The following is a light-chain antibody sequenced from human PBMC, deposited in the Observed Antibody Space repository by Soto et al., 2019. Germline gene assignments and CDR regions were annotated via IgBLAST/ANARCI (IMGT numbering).Light chain of an antibody. CDR1: SSDVGAYSY. V-gene: IGLV2-14*03. CDR2: DVG. J-gene: IGLJ1*01. Sequence: QSALTQPASVSGSPGQSITISCTGTSSDVGAYSYVSWYQQYPGKAPKLLIYDVGARPSGISDRFSGSKSGNTASLTISGLQAEDEADYYCSSYTAFTTYVFGSGTKVT. CDR3: SSYTAFTTYV.